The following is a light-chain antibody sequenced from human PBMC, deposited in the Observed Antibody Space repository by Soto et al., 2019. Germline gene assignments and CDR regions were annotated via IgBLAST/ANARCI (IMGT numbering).Light chain of an antibody. CDR2: GAS. V-gene: IGKV3-20*01. Sequence: EIVLTQSPATLSLSPGDRATLSCRASQSVSSDLAWYQQRPGQAPRLLIYGASNRATGIPDRFSGSGSGTDFTLTISRLEPGDFAVYFCQQYGNSPLTFCGGTRWIS. CDR1: QSVSSD. J-gene: IGKJ4*01. CDR3: QQYGNSPLT.